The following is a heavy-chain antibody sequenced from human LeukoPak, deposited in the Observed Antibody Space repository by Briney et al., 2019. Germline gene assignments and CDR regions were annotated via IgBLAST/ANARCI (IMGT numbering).Heavy chain of an antibody. CDR2: ISPNNGGT. V-gene: IGHV1-2*02. CDR3: ARSNVAARRGDNWFDH. J-gene: IGHJ5*02. D-gene: IGHD6-6*01. Sequence: GASVTVSCKASGYTRTSYYMHWVRQAPGQGLEGMGWISPNNGGTTSEQNLHGRVTMTRDTSASTAYMELNRLRSADTAVSDCARSNVAARRGDNWFDHWGQGTLVTVSS. CDR1: GYTRTSYY.